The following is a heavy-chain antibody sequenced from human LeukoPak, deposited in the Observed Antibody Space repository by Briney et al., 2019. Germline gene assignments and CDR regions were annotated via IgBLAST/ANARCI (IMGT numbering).Heavy chain of an antibody. D-gene: IGHD6-13*01. Sequence: GGSLRLSCAASGFTFSSYSMNWVRQAPGKGLEWVSSISSSSSYIYYADSVKGRFTISRDNSKNTLYLQMNSLRAEDTAVYYCAKDLDMAAAERPAFDIWGQGAMVTVSS. J-gene: IGHJ3*02. CDR2: ISSSSSYI. CDR1: GFTFSSYS. V-gene: IGHV3-21*04. CDR3: AKDLDMAAAERPAFDI.